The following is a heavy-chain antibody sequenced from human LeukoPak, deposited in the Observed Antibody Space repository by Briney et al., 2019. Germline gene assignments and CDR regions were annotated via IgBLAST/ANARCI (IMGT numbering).Heavy chain of an antibody. CDR1: GITFSNYE. CDR3: ARDLYGMDV. Sequence: AGSLRLSSVASGITFSNYEINWVRQAPGKRLEWVSYISRSGTTIHYADSVKGRFSISRDNGKNSLFLQLNSLRAEDTALYYCARDLYGMDVWGQGTTVTVSS. J-gene: IGHJ6*02. V-gene: IGHV3-48*03. CDR2: ISRSGTTI.